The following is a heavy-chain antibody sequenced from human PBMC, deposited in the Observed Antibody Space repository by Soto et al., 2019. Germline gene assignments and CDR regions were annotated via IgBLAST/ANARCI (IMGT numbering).Heavy chain of an antibody. Sequence: SETLSLTCTVSGGSISSGDYYWSWIRQPPGKGLEWIGEINHSGSTNYNPSLKSRVTISVDTSKNQFSLKLSSVTAADTAVYYCARARVVIRYYYYMDVWGKGTTVTV. CDR1: GGSISSGDYY. CDR2: INHSGST. D-gene: IGHD3-3*01. J-gene: IGHJ6*03. V-gene: IGHV4-61*08. CDR3: ARARVVIRYYYYMDV.